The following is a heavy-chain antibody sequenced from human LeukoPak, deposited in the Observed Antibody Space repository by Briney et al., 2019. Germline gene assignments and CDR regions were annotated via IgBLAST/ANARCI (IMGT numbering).Heavy chain of an antibody. CDR2: IKGDESAR. Sequence: GGSLRLSCAASGFTFSSYWMAWVRQAPGKGLDWVANIKGDESARHQADSVKGRFTISRDNTRNSLYLQMTNLRGDDTAVYYCARDVVGSLDYWGQGTLVTVSS. V-gene: IGHV3-7*01. CDR1: GFTFSSYW. CDR3: ARDVVGSLDY. D-gene: IGHD1-26*01. J-gene: IGHJ4*02.